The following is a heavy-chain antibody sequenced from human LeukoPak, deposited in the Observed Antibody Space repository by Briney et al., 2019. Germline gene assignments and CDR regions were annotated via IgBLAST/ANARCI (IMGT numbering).Heavy chain of an antibody. D-gene: IGHD2-15*01. J-gene: IGHJ6*03. Sequence: SETLSLTCAVSGYSISSGYYWGWIRQPPGKGLEWIGSIYHSGSTYYNPPLKSRVTISVDTSKNQFSLKLSSVTAADTAVYYCARHNIGYCSGGSCYSVNNYYYYYMDVWGKGTTVTVSS. CDR2: IYHSGST. V-gene: IGHV4-38-2*01. CDR1: GYSISSGYY. CDR3: ARHNIGYCSGGSCYSVNNYYYYYMDV.